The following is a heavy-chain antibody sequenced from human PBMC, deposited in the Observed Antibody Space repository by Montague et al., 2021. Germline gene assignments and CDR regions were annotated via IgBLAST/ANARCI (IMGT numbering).Heavy chain of an antibody. V-gene: IGHV2-5*01. Sequence: PALGKPTQTLTLTCTFSGFSLSTDEVGVGWVRQPPGKARSGIELFYGNDNRPYSPPRKTRPTNTKDTPKIQGVLTMANMDPVDTATYFCARAQGNYWGRGILVTVSS. CDR2: FYGNDNR. D-gene: IGHD3-10*01. CDR1: GFSLSTDEVG. CDR3: ARAQGNY. J-gene: IGHJ4*02.